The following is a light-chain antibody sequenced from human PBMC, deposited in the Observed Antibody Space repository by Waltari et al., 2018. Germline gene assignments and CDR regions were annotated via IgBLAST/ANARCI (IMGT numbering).Light chain of an antibody. Sequence: SYELTQPPSVSVSPGQSARITCSGDAISMSYGFWYQQKSAQAPLLVIHENNKRPSGIPKGFSGSSSGTLATLTISGAQEDDEAVYYCYSKNFDGDQRVFGGGSKLTVL. CDR1: AISMSY. V-gene: IGLV3-10*01. J-gene: IGLJ3*02. CDR2: ENN. CDR3: YSKNFDGDQRV.